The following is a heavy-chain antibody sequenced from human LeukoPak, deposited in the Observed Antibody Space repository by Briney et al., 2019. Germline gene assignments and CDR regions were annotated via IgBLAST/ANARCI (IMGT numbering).Heavy chain of an antibody. CDR2: IASDGSST. D-gene: IGHD2-15*01. V-gene: IGHV3-74*01. CDR3: ARGRPHGSDY. J-gene: IGHJ4*02. CDR1: GFTFSSYW. Sequence: GGSLRLSCAASGFTFSSYWMNWVRQAPGKGLVWVSRIASDGSSTTYADSVKGRFSISRDNAKNTLYLQMNSLRVEDTAVYYCARGRPHGSDYWGQGTLVTVSS.